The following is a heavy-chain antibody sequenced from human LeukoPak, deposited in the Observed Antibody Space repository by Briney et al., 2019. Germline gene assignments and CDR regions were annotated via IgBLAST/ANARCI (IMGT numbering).Heavy chain of an antibody. Sequence: GGSLRLSCAASGFTFSSYAMSWVRQAPGKGLEWVSAINGSGGSTYYADSVKGRFTISRDNSKNTLYLQMNSLRAEDTAVYYCAKDREWELLSIFDYWGQGTLVTVSS. V-gene: IGHV3-23*01. J-gene: IGHJ4*02. CDR1: GFTFSSYA. CDR2: INGSGGST. D-gene: IGHD1-26*01. CDR3: AKDREWELLSIFDY.